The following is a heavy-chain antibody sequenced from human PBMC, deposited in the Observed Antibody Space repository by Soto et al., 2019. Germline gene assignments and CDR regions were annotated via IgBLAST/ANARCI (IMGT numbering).Heavy chain of an antibody. Sequence: EVQLVESGGGLVQPGGSLRLSCAASGFTVSSNYMSWVRQAPGKGLEWVSVIYSGGSTYYADSVKGSITISRDNSKNTLYLQMNSLRAEDTAVYYCARDGYDSSGYYPEYFQHWGQGTLVTVSS. CDR3: ARDGYDSSGYYPEYFQH. V-gene: IGHV3-66*01. D-gene: IGHD3-22*01. CDR1: GFTVSSNY. J-gene: IGHJ1*01. CDR2: IYSGGST.